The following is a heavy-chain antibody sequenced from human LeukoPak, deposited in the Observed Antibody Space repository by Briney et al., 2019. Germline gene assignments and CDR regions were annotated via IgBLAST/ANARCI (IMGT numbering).Heavy chain of an antibody. CDR3: ARDLRPPVMATFADDAFDI. Sequence: GASVKVSCKASGYTFTSYYMHWVRQAPGQGLEWMGIINPSGGSTSYAQKSQGRVTMTRDTSTSTVYMELSSLRSEDTAVYYCARDLRPPVMATFADDAFDIWGQGTMVTVSS. J-gene: IGHJ3*02. CDR1: GYTFTSYY. CDR2: INPSGGST. D-gene: IGHD5-24*01. V-gene: IGHV1-46*01.